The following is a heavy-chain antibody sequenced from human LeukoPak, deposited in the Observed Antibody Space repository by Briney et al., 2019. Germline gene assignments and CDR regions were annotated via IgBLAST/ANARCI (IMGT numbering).Heavy chain of an antibody. CDR1: GFTFSSYW. CDR3: ARDLLVGYFDAPERYFDY. Sequence: GGSLRLSCAASGFTFSSYWMSWVRQAPGKGLEWVANIKQDGSEKYYVDSVKGRFTISRDNAKNSLYLQMNGLRAEDTAVYYCARDLLVGYFDAPERYFDYWGQGTLVTVSS. J-gene: IGHJ4*02. D-gene: IGHD3-9*01. V-gene: IGHV3-7*01. CDR2: IKQDGSEK.